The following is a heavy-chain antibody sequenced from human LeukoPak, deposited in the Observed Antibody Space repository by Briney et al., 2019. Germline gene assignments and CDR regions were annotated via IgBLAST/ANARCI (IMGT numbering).Heavy chain of an antibody. Sequence: PSETLSLTCTVSGGSISSSSYYWGWIRQPPGKGLEWIGSIYYSGSTYYNPSLKSRVTISVDTSKNQFSLKLSSVTAADTAVYYCASRSIVGAPFDTWGQGTMVTVSS. D-gene: IGHD1-26*01. J-gene: IGHJ3*02. CDR3: ASRSIVGAPFDT. V-gene: IGHV4-39*01. CDR1: GGSISSSSYY. CDR2: IYYSGST.